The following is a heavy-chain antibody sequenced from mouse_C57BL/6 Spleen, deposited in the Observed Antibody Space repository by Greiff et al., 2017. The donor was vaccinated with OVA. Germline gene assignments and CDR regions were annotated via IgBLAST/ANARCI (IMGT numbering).Heavy chain of an antibody. CDR3: TRLRRTLYYFDY. CDR2: IDPETGGT. V-gene: IGHV1-15*01. D-gene: IGHD2-4*01. CDR1: GYTFTDYE. Sequence: VQLQQSGAELVRPGASVTLSCKASGYTFTDYEMHWVKQTPVHGLEWIGAIDPETGGTAYNQKFKGKAILTADKSSSTAYMELRSLTSEDSAVYYCTRLRRTLYYFDYWGQGTTLTVSS. J-gene: IGHJ2*01.